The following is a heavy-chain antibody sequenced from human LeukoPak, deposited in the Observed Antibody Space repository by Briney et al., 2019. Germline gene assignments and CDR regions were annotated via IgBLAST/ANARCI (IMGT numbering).Heavy chain of an antibody. Sequence: KASETLSLTCTVSGGSISSYFWSWIRQPPGKGLEWIGYIYSSGNTNYNPSLKSRVTISVDRSKNQFSLKLSSVTAADTAVYYCARGVVIAPQTFDYWGQGILVTVSS. D-gene: IGHD2-21*01. CDR1: GGSISSYF. CDR3: ARGVVIAPQTFDY. V-gene: IGHV4-59*01. J-gene: IGHJ4*02. CDR2: IYSSGNT.